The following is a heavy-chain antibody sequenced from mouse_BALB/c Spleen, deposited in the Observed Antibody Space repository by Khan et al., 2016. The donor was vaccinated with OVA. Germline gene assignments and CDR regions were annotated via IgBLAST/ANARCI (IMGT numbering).Heavy chain of an antibody. V-gene: IGHV1S22*01. D-gene: IGHD2-12*01. CDR2: LYPGSGST. J-gene: IGHJ3*01. CDR1: GYTFTSYW. CDR3: TRWSYWFAY. Sequence: LQQPGSELVRPGASVKLSCKASGYTFTSYWMHWVKQRPGQGLEWIGDLYPGSGSTNYDEKFKSKATLTVDTSSSTAYMQLSSLTSEDSAVYYCTRWSYWFAYWGQGTLVTVSA.